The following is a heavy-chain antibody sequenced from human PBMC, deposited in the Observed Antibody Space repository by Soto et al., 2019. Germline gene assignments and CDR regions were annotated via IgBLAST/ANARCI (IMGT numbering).Heavy chain of an antibody. CDR3: VRQGIDYLHGLVDV. CDR2: VYYTGDT. J-gene: IGHJ6*02. D-gene: IGHD4-17*01. Sequence: QVQLQQSGPRLVKPSETLSLTCTVSSGPDRSHNWGWIRQPPGRGLEWIGYVYYTGDTAYNPSLRGRVTISADPYTNDISLTLKSVTAADTAVYYCVRQGIDYLHGLVDVWGHGTTVSVSS. V-gene: IGHV4-59*08. CDR1: SGPDRSHN.